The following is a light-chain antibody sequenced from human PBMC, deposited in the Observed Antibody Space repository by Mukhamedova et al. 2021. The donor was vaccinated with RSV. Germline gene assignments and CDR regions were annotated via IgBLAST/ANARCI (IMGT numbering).Light chain of an antibody. CDR1: QRVGSSY. V-gene: IGKV3-20*01. CDR2: GAS. J-gene: IGKJ5*01. CDR3: QQYGNSPLFT. Sequence: GERATLSCRASQRVGSSYLAWFQQKPGQAPRLLIYGASSRAAGIPDRFSGSWSGTDFTLTISRLEPEDFAFYYCQQYGNSPLFTFG.